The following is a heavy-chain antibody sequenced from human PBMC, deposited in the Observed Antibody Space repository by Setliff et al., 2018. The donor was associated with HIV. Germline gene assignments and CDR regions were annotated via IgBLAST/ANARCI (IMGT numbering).Heavy chain of an antibody. CDR1: GGSISSSSFY. J-gene: IGHJ4*02. CDR2: IYYSGST. Sequence: SETLSLTCTVSGGSISSSSFYWGWISKPPGKGLEWVGHIYYSGSTYYSPSLKSRVTITMDAYKKQFCLTLSSMTAADTAVDYCARLMFPYIYDGSVDEGYLDLWGQGTLVTVSS. V-gene: IGHV4-39*01. CDR3: ARLMFPYIYDGSVDEGYLDL. D-gene: IGHD3-22*01.